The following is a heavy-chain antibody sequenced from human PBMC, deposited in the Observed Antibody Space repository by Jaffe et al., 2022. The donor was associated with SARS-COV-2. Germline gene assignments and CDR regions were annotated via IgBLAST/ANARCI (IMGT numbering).Heavy chain of an antibody. CDR3: VKDPARPLATPNDDFDV. D-gene: IGHD3-3*02. V-gene: IGHV3-23*01. Sequence: EVHLLESGGGLIQPGGSLRLSCAASGFSFSNYAMSWVRQAPGKGLEWVSGISSTGVSTYYADSVKGRFTISRDNSKKTLNLQMSSLSAGDTAMYFCVKDPARPLATPNDDFDVWGQGTMVSVSS. CDR2: ISSTGVST. J-gene: IGHJ3*01. CDR1: GFSFSNYA.